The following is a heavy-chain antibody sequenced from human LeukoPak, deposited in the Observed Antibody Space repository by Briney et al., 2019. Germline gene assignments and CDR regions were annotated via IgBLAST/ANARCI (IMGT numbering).Heavy chain of an antibody. J-gene: IGHJ6*03. Sequence: GGSLRLSCAASGFTFSSYGMHWVRQAPGEGLEWVAFIRYDESNKYYADSVKGRFTISRDNSKNTLYLQMNSLRAEDRAVYYCAKDYTSRAYYYYMDVWGKGTTVTVSS. CDR1: GFTFSSYG. CDR2: IRYDESNK. V-gene: IGHV3-30*02. CDR3: AKDYTSRAYYYYMDV.